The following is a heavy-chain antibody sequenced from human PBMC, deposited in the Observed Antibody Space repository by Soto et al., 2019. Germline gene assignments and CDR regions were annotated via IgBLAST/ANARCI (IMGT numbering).Heavy chain of an antibody. Sequence: GASVKVSGKASGGTFSMYAISCVLQAPGQWLEWMGGIIPIFGTANYAQKFQGRVTITADESTSTAYMELSSLRSEDTAVYYCAREGIVVTAFDIWGQGTMVTVSS. V-gene: IGHV1-69*13. CDR3: AREGIVVTAFDI. D-gene: IGHD3-22*01. CDR2: IIPIFGTA. CDR1: GGTFSMYA. J-gene: IGHJ3*02.